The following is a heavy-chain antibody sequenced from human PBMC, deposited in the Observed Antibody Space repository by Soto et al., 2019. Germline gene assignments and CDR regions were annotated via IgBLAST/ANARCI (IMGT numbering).Heavy chain of an antibody. D-gene: IGHD3-22*01. V-gene: IGHV4-30-4*01. J-gene: IGHJ3*02. CDR1: GGYISSGDSY. CDR3: ARPAKTYYYDGSGNYSTFDN. CDR2: IYCSGST. Sequence: QVQLQESGPGLVKPSQTLSLTCTVSGGYISSGDSYWSWIRQPPGRRLEWIGYIYCSGSTYYTPSLKSRVTTSVDPSKNQFSLKPRCVTAADTAVYHCARPAKTYYYDGSGNYSTFDNWGQGKIVTVSS.